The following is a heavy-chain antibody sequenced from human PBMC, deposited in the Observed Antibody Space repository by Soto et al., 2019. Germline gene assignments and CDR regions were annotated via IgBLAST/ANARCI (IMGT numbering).Heavy chain of an antibody. CDR1: GFTFSDYY. J-gene: IGHJ2*01. CDR3: ASGRSYWYFDL. V-gene: IGHV3-11*05. Sequence: QVPLVESGGGLVKPGGSLRLSCAASGFTFSDYYMSWIRQAPGKGLEWVSYISSSSSHTNYADSVKGRFTISRDNAKNSQYLQMNSLRAEDAAVYYCASGRSYWYFDLWGRGSLLTPSS. CDR2: ISSSSSHT.